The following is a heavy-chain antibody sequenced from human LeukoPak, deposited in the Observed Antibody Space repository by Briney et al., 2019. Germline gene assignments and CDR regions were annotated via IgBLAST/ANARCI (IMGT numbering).Heavy chain of an antibody. V-gene: IGHV3-15*01. CDR2: IKRKTEDCTT. CDR1: AFTFNNGW. Sequence: PGGSLRLSWVASAFTFNNGWMTWVRQAPGKGREWGGRIKRKTEDCTTDYAAPVKGRFIISRDDSINTLYLQMNSLKTEDTAVYYCATDSEWELANFRDAHDAFDIWGQGTMVTVSS. J-gene: IGHJ3*02. D-gene: IGHD1-26*01. CDR3: ATDSEWELANFRDAHDAFDI.